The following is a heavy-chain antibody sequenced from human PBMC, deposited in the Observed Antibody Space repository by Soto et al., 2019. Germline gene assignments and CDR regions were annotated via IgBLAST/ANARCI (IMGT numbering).Heavy chain of an antibody. V-gene: IGHV4-59*01. J-gene: IGHJ6*02. CDR2: IYYSGST. CDR1: GGSISSYY. D-gene: IGHD2-15*01. Sequence: SETLSLTCTVSGGSISSYYWSWIRQPPGKGLEWIGYIYYSGSTNYNPSLKSRVTISVDTSKNQFSLKLSSVTAADRAVYYCARDGSYYGMDVWGQGTTVTVSS. CDR3: ARDGSYYGMDV.